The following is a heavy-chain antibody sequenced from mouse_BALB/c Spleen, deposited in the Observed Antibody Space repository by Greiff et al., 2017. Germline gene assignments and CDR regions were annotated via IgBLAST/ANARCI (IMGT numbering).Heavy chain of an antibody. CDR3: ARWGNYAMDY. CDR2: INSNGGST. CDR1: GFTFSSYG. J-gene: IGHJ4*01. Sequence: EVKLVESGGGLVQPGGSLKLSCAASGFTFSSYGMSWVRQTPDKRLELVATINSNGGSTYYPDSVKGRFTISRDNAKNTLYLQMSSLKSEDTAMYYCARWGNYAMDYWGQGTSVTVSS. V-gene: IGHV5-6-3*01.